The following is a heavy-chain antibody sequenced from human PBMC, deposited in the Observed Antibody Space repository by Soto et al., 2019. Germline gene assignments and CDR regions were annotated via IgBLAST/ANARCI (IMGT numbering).Heavy chain of an antibody. V-gene: IGHV1-46*01. J-gene: IGHJ4*02. Sequence: ASVKVSCKASGYTFISYYMHWVRQAPGQGLEWMGIINPSGSSTSYAQKFQGRVTMTRDTSTSTVYMELSSLRSEDTAVYYCAGGVIVPRFDYWGQGTLVTVSS. CDR1: GYTFISYY. CDR2: INPSGSST. CDR3: AGGVIVPRFDY. D-gene: IGHD3-16*02.